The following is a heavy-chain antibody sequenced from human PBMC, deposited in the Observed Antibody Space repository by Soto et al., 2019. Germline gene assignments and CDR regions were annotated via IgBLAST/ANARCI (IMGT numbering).Heavy chain of an antibody. CDR1: GFSFRTYG. J-gene: IGHJ4*02. Sequence: QVQLVESGGGVVQPGRSLRLSCAASGFSFRTYGMHWVRQAPGKGLEWVAVIWYDGSKEYYADSVKGRFTISRDNSKNTLYLQMNSLTAEDTAVYYCAREQGGSDCSGGTCYPKGLGYWCQGTLVTVSS. CDR3: AREQGGSDCSGGTCYPKGLGY. CDR2: IWYDGSKE. V-gene: IGHV3-33*01. D-gene: IGHD2-15*01.